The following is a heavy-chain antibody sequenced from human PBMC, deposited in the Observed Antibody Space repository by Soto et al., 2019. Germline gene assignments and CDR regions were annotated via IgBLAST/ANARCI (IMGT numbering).Heavy chain of an antibody. Sequence: ASVKVSCKASGFTFTSSAMQWVRQARGQRLEWIGRIVVGSGNTNYAQKFQDRVTITTDMSTSTAYMELSSLRSEDTAVYYCARSIAAAGLYYYYGMDVWGQRTTVTVSS. CDR2: IVVGSGNT. J-gene: IGHJ6*02. CDR3: ARSIAAAGLYYYYGMDV. D-gene: IGHD6-13*01. V-gene: IGHV1-58*02. CDR1: GFTFTSSA.